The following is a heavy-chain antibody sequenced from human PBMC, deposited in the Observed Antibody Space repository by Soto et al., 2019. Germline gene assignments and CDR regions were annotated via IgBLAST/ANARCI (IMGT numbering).Heavy chain of an antibody. D-gene: IGHD3-22*01. CDR3: ARADYDSSGYYDLGYYFDY. V-gene: IGHV1-46*01. CDR1: GYTFTSYY. J-gene: IGHJ4*02. CDR2: INPSGGST. Sequence: QVQLVQSGAEVKKPGASVKVSCKASGYTFTSYYMHWVRQAPGQGLEWMGIINPSGGSTSYAQKFQGRVTMTRDTSTITVYMELSSLRSEDTAVYYCARADYDSSGYYDLGYYFDYWGQGTLVTVSS.